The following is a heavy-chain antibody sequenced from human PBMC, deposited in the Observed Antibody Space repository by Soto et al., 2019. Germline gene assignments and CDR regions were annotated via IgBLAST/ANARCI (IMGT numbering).Heavy chain of an antibody. D-gene: IGHD1-26*01. CDR2: IFGSGRTT. Sequence: PGGSLSLSCAASGFDFSSDVMNWVRQAPGKGLEWDASIFGSGRTTYYADSEKGRFNISRDNSTNTLYLQLNSLRVEDTALYYCAKSQSGSFFAAFDLWGQGTMVTVSS. J-gene: IGHJ3*01. CDR1: GFDFSSDV. CDR3: AKSQSGSFFAAFDL. V-gene: IGHV3-23*01.